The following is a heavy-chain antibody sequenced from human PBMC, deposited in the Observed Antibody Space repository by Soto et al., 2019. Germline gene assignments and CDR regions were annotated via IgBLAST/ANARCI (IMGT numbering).Heavy chain of an antibody. CDR2: IYYSGST. D-gene: IGHD6-6*01. CDR3: ARHRARNWFDP. J-gene: IGHJ5*02. V-gene: IGHV4-39*01. CDR1: GGSISSSSYY. Sequence: ATLALTCIVSGGSISSSSYYGAWIRQPPGKGLEWIGSIYYSGSTYYNPSLKSRVTISVDTSKNQLSLKLSSVTAADTAVFYCARHRARNWFDPWGQGTLVTVSS.